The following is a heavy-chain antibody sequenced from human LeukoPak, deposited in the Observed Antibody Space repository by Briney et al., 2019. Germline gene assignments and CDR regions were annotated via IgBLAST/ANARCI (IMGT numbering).Heavy chain of an antibody. Sequence: GGSLRLSCAASGFTFSSYGMHWVRQAPGKGLEWVAVIWYDGSNKYYADSVKGRFTISRDNSKNTLYPQMNSLRAEDTAVYYCARGPPYRYSGSYKYYFDYWGQGTLVTVSS. J-gene: IGHJ4*02. CDR3: ARGPPYRYSGSYKYYFDY. D-gene: IGHD1-26*01. CDR1: GFTFSSYG. V-gene: IGHV3-33*01. CDR2: IWYDGSNK.